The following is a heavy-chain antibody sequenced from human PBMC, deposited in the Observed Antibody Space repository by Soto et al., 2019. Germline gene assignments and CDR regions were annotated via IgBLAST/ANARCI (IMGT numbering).Heavy chain of an antibody. V-gene: IGHV4-59*01. Sequence: SETLSLTCTVSGGSLRNYFRTWIRQPPGKGLEWIGYIHYSGTTSFFPSYNPSLRSRGTISEDTSKNQFSLKLLSVTTADTAVYFCAAGEARSRNLAPYYLDFWGQGTLVTVSS. D-gene: IGHD1-26*01. CDR2: IHYSGTT. CDR3: AAGEARSRNLAPYYLDF. CDR1: GGSLRNYF. J-gene: IGHJ4*02.